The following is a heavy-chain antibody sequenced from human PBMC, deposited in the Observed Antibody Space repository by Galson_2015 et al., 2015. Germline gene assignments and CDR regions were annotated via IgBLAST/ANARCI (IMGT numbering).Heavy chain of an antibody. CDR3: ARVGGSGSYYNPEFDY. Sequence: SLRLSCAASGFTFSGYSMNWVRQAPGKGLEWVSYISIGTSSIYYADSVKGRFTISRDNAKNSLYLQMNSLRDEDTAVYYCARVGGSGSYYNPEFDYWGQGTLVTVSS. D-gene: IGHD3-10*01. CDR2: ISIGTSSI. V-gene: IGHV3-48*02. J-gene: IGHJ4*02. CDR1: GFTFSGYS.